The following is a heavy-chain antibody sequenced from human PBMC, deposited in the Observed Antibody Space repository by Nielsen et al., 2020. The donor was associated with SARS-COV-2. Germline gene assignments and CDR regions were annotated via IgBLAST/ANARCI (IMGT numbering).Heavy chain of an antibody. CDR3: ARDYFGDYLDGFDI. J-gene: IGHJ3*02. CDR1: GGSISSGGYY. D-gene: IGHD4-17*01. CDR2: IYYSGST. Sequence: SETLSLTCTVSGGSISSGGYYWSWIRQHPGKGLEWIGYIYYSGSTYYNPSLTSRVTISLDTSKNQFSLKLTSVTAADRAVYYCARDYFGDYLDGFDIWGQGTMVTVSS. V-gene: IGHV4-61*08.